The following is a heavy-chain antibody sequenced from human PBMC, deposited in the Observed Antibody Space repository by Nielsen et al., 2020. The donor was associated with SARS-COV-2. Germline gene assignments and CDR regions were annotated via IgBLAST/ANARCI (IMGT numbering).Heavy chain of an antibody. CDR3: AREGAVGATGIDY. J-gene: IGHJ4*02. CDR1: GLTFRSRA. V-gene: IGHV3-23*01. CDR2: ISGSGGTT. Sequence: GGSLRLSCEASGLTFRSRAMSWVRQAPGKGLEWVSTISGSGGTTYYADSVKGRFTISRDNSKNTLYLQMNSLRAEDTAVYYCAREGAVGATGIDYWGQGTLVTVSS. D-gene: IGHD1-26*01.